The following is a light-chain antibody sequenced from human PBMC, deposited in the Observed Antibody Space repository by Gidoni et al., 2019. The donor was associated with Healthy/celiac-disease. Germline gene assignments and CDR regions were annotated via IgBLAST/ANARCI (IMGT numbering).Light chain of an antibody. CDR2: AAS. CDR1: QSISSY. CDR3: QQSYSTPWA. J-gene: IGKJ1*01. V-gene: IGKV1-39*01. Sequence: DIQMPQSPSSLSASVGDRVTITCRASQSISSYLNWYHQKQGKAPKLLMYAASSLQSGVPSRFSGSGSGTDFTLTISSMRPEDFETYYCQQSYSTPWAFGQGTKVEIK.